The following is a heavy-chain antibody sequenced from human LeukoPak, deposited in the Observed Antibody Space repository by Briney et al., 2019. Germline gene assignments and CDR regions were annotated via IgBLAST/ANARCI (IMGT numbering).Heavy chain of an antibody. CDR1: GYSISSGYY. D-gene: IGHD2-2*01. CDR2: ICHSGST. J-gene: IGHJ5*02. Sequence: SETLSLTCAVSGYSISSGYYWGWIRQPPGKGLEWIGSICHSGSTYYNPSLKSRVTISVDTSKNQFSLKLSSVTAADTAVYYCARTSHCSSTSCLNWFDPWGQGTLVTVSS. CDR3: ARTSHCSSTSCLNWFDP. V-gene: IGHV4-38-2*01.